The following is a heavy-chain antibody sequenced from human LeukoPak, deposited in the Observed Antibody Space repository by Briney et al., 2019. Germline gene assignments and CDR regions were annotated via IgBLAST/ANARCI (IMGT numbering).Heavy chain of an antibody. CDR1: GFTFNFFA. J-gene: IGHJ3*02. D-gene: IGHD5-24*01. CDR2: IYYDGSQT. Sequence: PGRSLRLSCAASGFTFNFFAMHWVRQAPGKGLEWVAVIYYDGSQTYYADFVKGRFTISRDNSKNTVYLQMNSLRAEDTAIYFCARDQGTVKTIRGFEIWGQGTMVTVSS. CDR3: ARDQGTVKTIRGFEI. V-gene: IGHV3-33*01.